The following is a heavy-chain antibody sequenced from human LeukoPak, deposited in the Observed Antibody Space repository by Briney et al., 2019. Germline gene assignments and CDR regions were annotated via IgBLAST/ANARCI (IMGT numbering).Heavy chain of an antibody. D-gene: IGHD3-22*01. CDR2: IRSKAYGGTT. CDR1: GFTFGDYA. V-gene: IGHV3-49*04. CDR3: TSWVYYDSSGNYYVGAFDI. Sequence: PGRSLRLSCTASGFTFGDYAMSWVRQAPGKGLEWVGFIRSKAYGGTTEYAASVKGRFTISRDDSKSIAYLQMNSLKTEDTAVYYCTSWVYYDSSGNYYVGAFDIWGQGTMVTVSS. J-gene: IGHJ3*02.